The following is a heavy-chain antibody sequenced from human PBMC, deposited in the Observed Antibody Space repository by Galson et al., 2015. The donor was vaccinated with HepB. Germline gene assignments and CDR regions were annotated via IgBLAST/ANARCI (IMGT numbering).Heavy chain of an antibody. CDR1: GGTFSSYA. V-gene: IGHV1-69*06. CDR3: ARDELARLDDAFDI. Sequence: SVKVSCKASGGTFSSYAISWVRQAPGQGLEWMGGIIPIFGTANYAQKFQGRVTITADKSTSTAYMELSSLRSEDTAVYYCARDELARLDDAFDIWGQGTMVAVSS. D-gene: IGHD1-1*01. CDR2: IIPIFGTA. J-gene: IGHJ3*02.